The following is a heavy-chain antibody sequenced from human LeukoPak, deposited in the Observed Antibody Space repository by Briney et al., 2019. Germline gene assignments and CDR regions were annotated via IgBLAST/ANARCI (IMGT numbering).Heavy chain of an antibody. Sequence: PSETLSLTCTVPGGSISSGDYYLSWIRQPPGKGLEWIGYIYYSGSTYYNPSLKSRVTISVDTSKNQFSLKLTSVTAADTAVYHCARDVSSTSQIPFDIWGQGTMVTVSS. J-gene: IGHJ3*02. CDR3: ARDVSSTSQIPFDI. CDR2: IYYSGST. V-gene: IGHV4-30-4*08. D-gene: IGHD2-2*01. CDR1: GGSISSGDYY.